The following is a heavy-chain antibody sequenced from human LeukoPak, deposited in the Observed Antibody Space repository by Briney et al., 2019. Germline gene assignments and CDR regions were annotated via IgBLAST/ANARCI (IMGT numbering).Heavy chain of an antibody. CDR1: GFTFSSYE. CDR2: ISSSGSTI. CDR3: AGDGWHGLFTY. J-gene: IGHJ4*02. Sequence: PGGSLRLSCAASGFTFSSYEMNWVRQAPGKGLEWVSYISSSGSTIYYADSVKGRFTISRDNAKNSLYLQMNSLRAEDTAVYYCAGDGWHGLFTYWGQGTLVTVSS. V-gene: IGHV3-48*03. D-gene: IGHD5-24*01.